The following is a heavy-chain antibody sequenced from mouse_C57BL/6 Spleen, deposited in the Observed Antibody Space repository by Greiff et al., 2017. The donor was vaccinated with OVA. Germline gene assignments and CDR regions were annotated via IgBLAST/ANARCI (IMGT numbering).Heavy chain of an antibody. CDR3: ARRDYYGSSWYFDV. V-gene: IGHV5-6*02. J-gene: IGHJ1*03. CDR2: ISSGGSYT. Sequence: KLVESGGDLVKPGGSLKLSCAASGFTFSSYGMSWVRQTPDKRLEWVATISSGGSYTYYPDSVKGRFTISRDNAKNTLYLQMSSLKSEDTAMYYCARRDYYGSSWYFDVWGTGTTVTVSS. CDR1: GFTFSSYG. D-gene: IGHD1-1*01.